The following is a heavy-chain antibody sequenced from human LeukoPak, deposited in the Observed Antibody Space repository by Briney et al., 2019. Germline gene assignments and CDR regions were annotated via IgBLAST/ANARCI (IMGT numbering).Heavy chain of an antibody. V-gene: IGHV3-23*01. CDR1: GFTFSSYA. J-gene: IGHJ4*02. Sequence: GGSLRLSCAASGFTFSSYAMSWVRQAPGKGLEWVSGISGNGGSTYYADSVRGRFTISRDNSKNTLYLQMNSLRAEDTAVYYCAEGGVVAGGGDYWGQGTLVTVSS. D-gene: IGHD2-21*01. CDR2: ISGNGGST. CDR3: AEGGVVAGGGDY.